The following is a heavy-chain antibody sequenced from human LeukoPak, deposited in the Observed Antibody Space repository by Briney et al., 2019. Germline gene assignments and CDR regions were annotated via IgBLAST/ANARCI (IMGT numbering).Heavy chain of an antibody. J-gene: IGHJ6*02. D-gene: IGHD5-18*01. Sequence: ASVKVSCKASGYTFTSYAMHWVRQAPGQRLEWMGWISAGNGNTKYSQKFQGRVTITRDTSASTAYMELSSLRSEDTAVYYCARALDRIQLWLLYYGMDVWGQGTTVTVSS. V-gene: IGHV1-3*01. CDR3: ARALDRIQLWLLYYGMDV. CDR2: ISAGNGNT. CDR1: GYTFTSYA.